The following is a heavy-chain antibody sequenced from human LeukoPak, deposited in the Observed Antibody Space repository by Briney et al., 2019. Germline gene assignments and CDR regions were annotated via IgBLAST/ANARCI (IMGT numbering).Heavy chain of an antibody. D-gene: IGHD3-10*01. CDR1: GFTFTNAW. Sequence: KPGGSLRLSCAASGFTFTNAWMTWVRQAPGKGLEWVGRSKSKTDGGTTDYAAPVKGRFTISRDDSKATLYLQMNGLKTEDTAVYFCTNEDRGSVHHWGQGTLVTVSS. CDR2: SKSKTDGGTT. J-gene: IGHJ5*02. CDR3: TNEDRGSVHH. V-gene: IGHV3-15*01.